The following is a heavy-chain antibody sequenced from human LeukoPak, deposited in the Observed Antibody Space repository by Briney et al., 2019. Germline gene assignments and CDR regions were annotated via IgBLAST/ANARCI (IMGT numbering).Heavy chain of an antibody. Sequence: ASVKVSCKASGYTFTGYYMHWVRQAPGQGLEWMGWINPNSGGTNYAQKFQGRVTMTRDTSISTAYMELSRLRSDDTAVYYCASEVLGYCSSTSCAPGYWGQGTLVTVSS. J-gene: IGHJ4*02. CDR3: ASEVLGYCSSTSCAPGY. CDR1: GYTFTGYY. V-gene: IGHV1-2*02. D-gene: IGHD2-2*01. CDR2: INPNSGGT.